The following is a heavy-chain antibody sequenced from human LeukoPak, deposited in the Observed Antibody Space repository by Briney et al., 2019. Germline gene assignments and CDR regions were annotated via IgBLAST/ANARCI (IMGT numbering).Heavy chain of an antibody. J-gene: IGHJ4*02. D-gene: IGHD3-16*01. CDR2: INHSGST. Sequence: KPSETLSLTCAVYGGSFSNYYWSWIRQPPGKGLEWIGEINHSGSTNYSPSLKSRVSISVDTSKNQFSLKLSAVTAADTAVYYCARHRAAKWGFDYWGQGTLVTVSS. CDR1: GGSFSNYY. CDR3: ARHRAAKWGFDY. V-gene: IGHV4-34*01.